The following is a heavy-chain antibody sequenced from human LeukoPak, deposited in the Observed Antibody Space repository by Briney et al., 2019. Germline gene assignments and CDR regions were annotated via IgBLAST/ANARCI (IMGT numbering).Heavy chain of an antibody. D-gene: IGHD6-13*01. CDR3: ARFTQWVAAAGTWWWFDP. V-gene: IGHV4-59*01. CDR2: IYYSGST. Sequence: SETLSLTCNVSGGSISSYYWSWIRQPPGKVLERIGYIYYSGSTNYNPSLKSRVTISVDTSKNQFSLKLSSVTAADTAVYYCARFTQWVAAAGTWWWFDPWGQGTLVTVAS. J-gene: IGHJ5*02. CDR1: GGSISSYY.